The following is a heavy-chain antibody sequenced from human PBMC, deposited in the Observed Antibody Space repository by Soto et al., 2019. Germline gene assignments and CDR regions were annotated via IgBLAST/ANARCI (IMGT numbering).Heavy chain of an antibody. V-gene: IGHV1-18*04. J-gene: IGHJ5*02. CDR1: GYTFTSYG. CDR2: ISAYNGNT. CDR3: ARVYVDTAMATTNWFDP. Sequence: GAPVKVSFKASGYTFTSYGISWVRQAPGQGLEWMGWISAYNGNTNYAQKLQGRVTMTTDTSTSTAYMELRSLRSDDTDVYYCARVYVDTAMATTNWFDPWGQGTLVTVSS. D-gene: IGHD5-18*01.